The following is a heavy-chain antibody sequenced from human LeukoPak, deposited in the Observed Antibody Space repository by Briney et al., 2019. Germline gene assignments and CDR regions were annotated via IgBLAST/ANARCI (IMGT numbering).Heavy chain of an antibody. CDR2: MNPNSGHT. J-gene: IGHJ5*02. Sequence: ASVKVSCKASGYTFTSYDINWVRQAAGHGLEWMGWMNPNSGHTGHAQKFQGRVTMTGDTSMTTAYMELSGLTFEDTAMFYCARGPALHSKWVGGRWFDPWGQGTLVTVSS. CDR3: ARGPALHSKWVGGRWFDP. D-gene: IGHD6-19*01. V-gene: IGHV1-8*02. CDR1: GYTFTSYD.